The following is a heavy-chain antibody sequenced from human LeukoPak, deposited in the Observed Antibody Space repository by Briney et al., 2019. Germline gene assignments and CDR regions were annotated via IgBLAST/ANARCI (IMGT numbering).Heavy chain of an antibody. J-gene: IGHJ4*02. D-gene: IGHD3-10*01. V-gene: IGHV4-4*02. CDR2: IYHSGST. CDR1: GGSISSSNW. Sequence: SGTLSLTCAVSGGSISSSNWWSWVRQPPGKGLEWIGEIYHSGSTNYNPSLKSRVTISVDKSKNQFSLKLSSVTAADTAVYYCARDSITMVRGVIKAYYFDYWGQGTLVTVSS. CDR3: ARDSITMVRGVIKAYYFDY.